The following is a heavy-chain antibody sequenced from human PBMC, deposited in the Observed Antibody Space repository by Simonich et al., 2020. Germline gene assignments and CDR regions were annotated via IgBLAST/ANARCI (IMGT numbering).Heavy chain of an antibody. Sequence: QVQLQQWGAGLLKPSETLSLTCAVYGGSFSGYSWSWIRQPPGKGLAWIGEINHSGSTNTTPSLKSRVTISVDTAKNQFSLKLSSVTAADTAVYYCARGLRVAAAGTAFQHWGQGTLVTVSS. CDR2: INHSGST. J-gene: IGHJ1*01. CDR1: GGSFSGYS. D-gene: IGHD6-13*01. CDR3: ARGLRVAAAGTAFQH. V-gene: IGHV4-34*01.